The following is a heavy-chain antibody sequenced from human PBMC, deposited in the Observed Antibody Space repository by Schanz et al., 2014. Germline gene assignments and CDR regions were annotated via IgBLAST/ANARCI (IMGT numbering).Heavy chain of an antibody. CDR2: ISYDGSHK. D-gene: IGHD6-19*01. CDR1: GFTFRGHA. CDR3: AKERDTSGWNHGDY. V-gene: IGHV3-30*04. J-gene: IGHJ4*02. Sequence: QVQLVESGGGVVQPGRSLRLSCAASGFTFRGHAMHWVRQAPGKGLEKVAAISYDGSHKDYADSVKGRFTISRDNSKNTLYLQMNSLRAEDTAVYHCAKERDTSGWNHGDYWGQGTLVTVSS.